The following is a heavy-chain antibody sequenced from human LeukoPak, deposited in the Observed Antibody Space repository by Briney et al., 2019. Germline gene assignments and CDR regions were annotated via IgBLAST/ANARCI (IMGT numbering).Heavy chain of an antibody. CDR2: ISSSGSTI. J-gene: IGHJ6*02. Sequence: GGSLRLSCAASGFTFSDYYMSWIRQAPGKGLEWVSYISSSGSTIYYADSVKGRFTISRDNAKNSLYLQMNSLRAEDTAVYYCARFWAEVDGSGSYLYYYGMDVWGQGTTVTVSS. CDR3: ARFWAEVDGSGSYLYYYGMDV. D-gene: IGHD3-10*01. CDR1: GFTFSDYY. V-gene: IGHV3-11*01.